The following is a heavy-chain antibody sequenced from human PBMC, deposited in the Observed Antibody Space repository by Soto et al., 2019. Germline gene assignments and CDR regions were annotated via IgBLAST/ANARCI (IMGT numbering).Heavy chain of an antibody. V-gene: IGHV1-2*04. CDR3: ARDRHTAMVTYYYYGMDV. J-gene: IGHJ6*02. Sequence: QVQLVQSGAEVKKPGASVKVSCKASGYTFTGYYMHWVRQAPGQGLEWMGWINPNSGGTNYAQKXQGWVTMTMDXXIXTXXMELSRLRSDDTAVYYCARDRHTAMVTYYYYGMDVWGQGTTVTVSS. CDR2: INPNSGGT. D-gene: IGHD5-18*01. CDR1: GYTFTGYY.